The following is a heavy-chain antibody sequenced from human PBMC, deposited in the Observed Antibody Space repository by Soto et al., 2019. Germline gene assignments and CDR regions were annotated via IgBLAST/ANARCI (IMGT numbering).Heavy chain of an antibody. CDR2: IKTRAGGGAT. CDR1: GFSLNAAW. J-gene: IGHJ6*02. D-gene: IGHD2-15*01. Sequence: EVQLVESAGGLVKPGGSLRLSCVASGFSLNAAWMNWVRQAPGEGLEWVGRIKTRAGGGATDYAAPVQGSFTISREDLKNPLYLHINRLRTEETAIYYCTTGAVEGIWGQGTTVTVSS. V-gene: IGHV3-15*07. CDR3: TTGAVEGI.